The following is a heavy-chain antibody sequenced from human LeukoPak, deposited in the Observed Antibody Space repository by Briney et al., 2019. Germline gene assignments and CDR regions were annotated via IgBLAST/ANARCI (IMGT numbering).Heavy chain of an antibody. V-gene: IGHV3-11*01. J-gene: IGHJ6*02. CDR2: ISGSGSST. Sequence: GGSLILSCAASGFPFSDYYMSWICQAPGKGLEWVSYISGSGSSTYYADSVKGRFTISRDNAKNSLYLQMNSLRAEDTAVYYCARLGYSSAWPYYSFGMDVWGQGTTVTVS. CDR3: ARLGYSSAWPYYSFGMDV. D-gene: IGHD6-19*01. CDR1: GFPFSDYY.